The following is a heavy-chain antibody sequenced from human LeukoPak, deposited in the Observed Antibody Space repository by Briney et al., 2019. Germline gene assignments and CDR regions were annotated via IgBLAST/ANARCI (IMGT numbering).Heavy chain of an antibody. V-gene: IGHV3-7*01. CDR1: GFTFSSYW. D-gene: IGHD2-21*02. CDR3: ARVGVTAYFYYYYMNV. J-gene: IGHJ6*03. CDR2: IKQDGSEK. Sequence: PGGSLRLSCAASGFTFSSYWMTCVRQAPGKGLEWVATIKQDGSEKFYVDSVKGRFTISRDNAKNSLYLQMNSLRAEDTAVYSCARVGVTAYFYYYYMNVWGKGTTVTVSS.